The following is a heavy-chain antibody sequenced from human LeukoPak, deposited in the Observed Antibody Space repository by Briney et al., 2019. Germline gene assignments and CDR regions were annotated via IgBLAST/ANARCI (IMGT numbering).Heavy chain of an antibody. CDR1: GFTFSSYA. V-gene: IGHV3-30-3*01. Sequence: GGSLRLSCAASGFTFSSYAMHWVRQAPGKGLEWVAVISYDGSNKYYADSVKGRFTISRDNSKNTLYLQMNSLRAEDTAVYYCARDHGSSSWYFFASDYWGQGTLVTVSS. CDR3: ARDHGSSSWYFFASDY. J-gene: IGHJ4*02. D-gene: IGHD6-13*01. CDR2: ISYDGSNK.